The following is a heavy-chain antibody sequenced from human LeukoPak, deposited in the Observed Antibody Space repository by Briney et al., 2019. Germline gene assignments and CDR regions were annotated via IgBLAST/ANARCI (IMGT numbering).Heavy chain of an antibody. CDR3: ARAVRSPASFDF. V-gene: IGHV6-1*01. D-gene: IGHD1-14*01. CDR2: TYYRSKWYN. Sequence: SQTLSLTCAISGDTVSSISAAWNWIRQSPSRGLEWLGRTYYRSKWYNDYAVSLRSRIIINPDTSKNQFSLQLSSVTPEDTAVYYCARAVRSPASFDFWGQGTMVTVSS. J-gene: IGHJ4*02. CDR1: GDTVSSISAA.